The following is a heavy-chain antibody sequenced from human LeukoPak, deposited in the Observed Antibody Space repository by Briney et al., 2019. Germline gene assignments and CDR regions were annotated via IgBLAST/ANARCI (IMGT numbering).Heavy chain of an antibody. CDR1: GYTFDNYG. Sequence: GASVKVSCKASGYTFDNYGFTWVRQAPGQGLEWMGWISAYNGNTNYAQKLQGRVTMTTDTSTSTAYMELRSLRSDDTAVYYCARALVVVPAAIGSDYWGQGTLVTVSS. CDR2: ISAYNGNT. CDR3: ARALVVVPAAIGSDY. J-gene: IGHJ4*02. V-gene: IGHV1-18*01. D-gene: IGHD2-2*01.